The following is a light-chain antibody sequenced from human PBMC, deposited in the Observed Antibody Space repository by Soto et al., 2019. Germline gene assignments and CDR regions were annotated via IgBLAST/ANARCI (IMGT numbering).Light chain of an antibody. CDR1: SSNIGARYD. J-gene: IGLJ1*01. V-gene: IGLV1-40*01. CDR3: QSYDSSLSADV. CDR2: GNI. Sequence: QAVVTQPPSVSGAPGQRVTIPCTGSSSNIGARYDVHWYQQIPGTAPKLLIYGNINRPSGVPDRFSGSKSGTSASLAITGLQAEDEADYYCQSYDSSLSADVFGTGTKLTVL.